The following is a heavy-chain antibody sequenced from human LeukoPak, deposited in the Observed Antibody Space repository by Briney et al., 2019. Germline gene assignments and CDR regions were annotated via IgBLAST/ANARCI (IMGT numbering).Heavy chain of an antibody. V-gene: IGHV4-59*12. CDR2: IYYSGST. D-gene: IGHD1-26*01. Sequence: SETLSLTCTVSGGSITSYWSWIRQPPGKGLEWIGYIYYSGSTNYNPSLKSRVTTSIDTSKNQFSLKLSSVTAADTAVYYCARGFRSGSYLAYWGQGTLVTVSS. CDR1: GGSITSY. CDR3: ARGFRSGSYLAY. J-gene: IGHJ4*02.